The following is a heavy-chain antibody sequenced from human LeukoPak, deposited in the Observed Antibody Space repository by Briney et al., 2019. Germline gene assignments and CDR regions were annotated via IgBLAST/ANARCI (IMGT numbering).Heavy chain of an antibody. V-gene: IGHV3-23*01. CDR1: GFTFSSYV. CDR2: ISGSGGSI. J-gene: IGHJ4*02. D-gene: IGHD3-9*01. Sequence: GGSLRLSCVASGFTFSSYVMSWVRQAPGKGLEWVSTISGSGGSIYYADSVRGRFTISRDNFKNTLYLQMNSLRAEDTAVYYCADGSYYDILTGYYPFDYWGQGTLVTVSS. CDR3: ADGSYYDILTGYYPFDY.